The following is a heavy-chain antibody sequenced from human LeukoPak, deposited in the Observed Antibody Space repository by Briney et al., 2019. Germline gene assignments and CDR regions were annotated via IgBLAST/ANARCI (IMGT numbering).Heavy chain of an antibody. CDR2: ISSSSSYI. J-gene: IGHJ4*02. CDR1: GLSFSNSA. V-gene: IGHV3-21*01. D-gene: IGHD3-22*01. Sequence: GGSLRLSCAASGLSFSNSAMNWVRQAPGKGLEWVSSISSSSSYIYYADSVKGRFTISRDNAKNSLYLQMNSLRAEDTAVYYCARDPPTYYYDSSGTLGYWGQGTLVTVSS. CDR3: ARDPPTYYYDSSGTLGY.